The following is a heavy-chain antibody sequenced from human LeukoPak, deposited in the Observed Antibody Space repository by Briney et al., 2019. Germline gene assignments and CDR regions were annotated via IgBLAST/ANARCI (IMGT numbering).Heavy chain of an antibody. CDR1: GYTFTSYG. CDR2: ISAYNGNT. CDR3: ARDNKVDYDFWSGYSNGDYLDY. J-gene: IGHJ4*02. Sequence: ASVKVSCKASGYTFTSYGISWVRQAPGQGLEWMGWISAYNGNTNYAQELQGRVTMTTDTSTSTAYMELRSLRSDDTAVYYCARDNKVDYDFWSGYSNGDYLDYWGQGTLVTVSS. D-gene: IGHD3-3*01. V-gene: IGHV1-18*01.